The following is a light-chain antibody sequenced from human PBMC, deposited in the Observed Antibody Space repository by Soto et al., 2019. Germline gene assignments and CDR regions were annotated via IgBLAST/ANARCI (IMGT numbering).Light chain of an antibody. Sequence: QSALTQPASVSGSPGQSITISCTGSSSDIGGYNYVSWYQQYPGKAPKLMIYEVSNRPSGISNRFSASKSGNTASLTISGLQAEDETDYYCSSYTNIDTWVFGGGTNLTVL. CDR3: SSYTNIDTWV. J-gene: IGLJ3*02. CDR2: EVS. V-gene: IGLV2-14*01. CDR1: SSDIGGYNY.